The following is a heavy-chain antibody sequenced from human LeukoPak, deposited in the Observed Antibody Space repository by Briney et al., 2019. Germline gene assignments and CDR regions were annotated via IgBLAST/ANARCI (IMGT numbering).Heavy chain of an antibody. J-gene: IGHJ4*02. D-gene: IGHD3-10*01. CDR2: IGLSSTTT. Sequence: HPGGSLRLSCAASGFTFTSYNINWVRQAPGKGLEWVSCIGLSSTTTYYADSVTGRFTISRDNAKNSVYLQMNSLRDEDTAVYYCAGQGGFGEFVDWGQGILVTVSS. CDR1: GFTFTSYN. CDR3: AGQGGFGEFVD. V-gene: IGHV3-48*02.